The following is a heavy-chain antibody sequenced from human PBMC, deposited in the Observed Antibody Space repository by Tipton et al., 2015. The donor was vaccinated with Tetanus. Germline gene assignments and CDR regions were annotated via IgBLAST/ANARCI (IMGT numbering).Heavy chain of an antibody. D-gene: IGHD1-14*01. Sequence: SLRLSCAASGFTFTNYAMSWVRQAPGKGLEWVAGVVGNGDTYYADPVKGRLTISRDNSKRTLSLQLNSLRAEDTAVYFCAKEITNIGKPLFDHWGRGSLVSVSS. CDR3: AKEITNIGKPLFDH. J-gene: IGHJ2*01. CDR1: GFTFTNYA. V-gene: IGHV3-23*01. CDR2: VVGNGDT.